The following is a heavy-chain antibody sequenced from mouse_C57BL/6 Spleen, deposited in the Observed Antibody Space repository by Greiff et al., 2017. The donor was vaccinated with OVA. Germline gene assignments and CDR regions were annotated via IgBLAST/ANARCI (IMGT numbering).Heavy chain of an antibody. V-gene: IGHV1-52*01. Sequence: QVQLQQPGAELVRPGSSLKLSCKASGYTFTSYWMHWVKQRPIQGLEWIGNIDPSDSEPHYNQKFKDKATLTVDKSYSTAYMQLSSLTSEDSAVYYCARRGYDGYAYYFDYWGQGTTLTVSS. CDR3: ARRGYDGYAYYFDY. CDR1: GYTFTSYW. J-gene: IGHJ2*01. CDR2: IDPSDSEP. D-gene: IGHD2-3*01.